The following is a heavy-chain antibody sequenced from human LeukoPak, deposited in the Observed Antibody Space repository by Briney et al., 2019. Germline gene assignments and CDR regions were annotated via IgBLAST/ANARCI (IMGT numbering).Heavy chain of an antibody. Sequence: WETLSLTCAVSGYSISSGYCCGWSRQPPGKGVEWIGSIYHSGSTYYNPSLKSRVTISVDTSKNQVSLKLSCVTAAGNALYYFARRVVTTIVVVIISGWFDSWLQRTQVTVCS. CDR3: ARRVVTTIVVVIISGWFDS. D-gene: IGHD3-22*01. J-gene: IGHJ5*01. V-gene: IGHV4-38-2*01. CDR1: GYSISSGYC. CDR2: IYHSGST.